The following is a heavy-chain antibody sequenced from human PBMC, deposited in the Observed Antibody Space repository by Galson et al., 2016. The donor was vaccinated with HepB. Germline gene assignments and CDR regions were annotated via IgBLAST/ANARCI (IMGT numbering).Heavy chain of an antibody. CDR3: ARVAWECTSTSCYDS. Sequence: SLRLSCADSGFTFGGYAMHWVRQAPGKGLEWVSFISYDGSNTMYADSVKGRFTISRDNSINTLFLQMDRLTSDDTALYYCARVAWECTSTSCYDSWGQGTLVTVSS. CDR2: ISYDGSNT. CDR1: GFTFGGYA. D-gene: IGHD2-2*01. J-gene: IGHJ4*02. V-gene: IGHV3-30*04.